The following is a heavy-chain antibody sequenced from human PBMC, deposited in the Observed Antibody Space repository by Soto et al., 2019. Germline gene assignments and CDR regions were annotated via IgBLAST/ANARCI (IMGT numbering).Heavy chain of an antibody. V-gene: IGHV3-21*01. CDR2: ISSSSSYI. D-gene: IGHD2-15*01. Sequence: PGGSLRLSCAASGFTFSSYSMNWVRQAPGKGLEWVSSISSSSSYIYYADSVKGRFTISRDNAKNSLYLQMNSLRAEDTAVYYCARGPVYYCSGGSCPFDYWGQGTLVTVSS. J-gene: IGHJ4*02. CDR3: ARGPVYYCSGGSCPFDY. CDR1: GFTFSSYS.